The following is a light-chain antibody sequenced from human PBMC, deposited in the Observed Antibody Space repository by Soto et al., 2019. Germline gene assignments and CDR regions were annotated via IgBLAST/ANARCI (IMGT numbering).Light chain of an antibody. Sequence: EIVLTQSPATLSLSPWEIATLSCRASQSVSSYLAWYQQKPGQAPRLLIYGASSRATGIPDRFSGSGSGTDFTLTISRLEPEDFAVYYCQQYGSSPITFGQGTRLEIK. CDR3: QQYGSSPIT. CDR1: QSVSSY. CDR2: GAS. J-gene: IGKJ5*01. V-gene: IGKV3-20*01.